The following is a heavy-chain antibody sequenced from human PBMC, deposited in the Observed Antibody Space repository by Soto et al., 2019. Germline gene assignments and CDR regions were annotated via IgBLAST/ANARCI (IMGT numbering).Heavy chain of an antibody. CDR1: GFTFSSYA. Sequence: GSLRLSCAASGFTFSSYAMSWVRQAPGKGLEWVSVISNSGGSTYYADSVKGRFTISRDNSKNTLYLQMNSLRAEDTAVYYCAKRGSSGWQIDYWGQGTLVTVSS. CDR2: ISNSGGST. J-gene: IGHJ4*02. V-gene: IGHV3-23*01. D-gene: IGHD6-19*01. CDR3: AKRGSSGWQIDY.